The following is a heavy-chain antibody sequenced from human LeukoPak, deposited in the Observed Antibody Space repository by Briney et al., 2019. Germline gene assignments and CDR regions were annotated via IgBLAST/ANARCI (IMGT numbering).Heavy chain of an antibody. CDR2: IYYSGST. Sequence: SETLSLTCTVSRGSISNYYWSWIRQPPGKGLEWIGYIYYSGSTNYNPSLKSRVTISVDSSKNRFSLRLSSVTAADTAVYYCAREEGYSGNAFDIWGQGTMVTVSS. CDR1: RGSISNYY. J-gene: IGHJ3*02. V-gene: IGHV4-59*01. CDR3: AREEGYSGNAFDI. D-gene: IGHD2-15*01.